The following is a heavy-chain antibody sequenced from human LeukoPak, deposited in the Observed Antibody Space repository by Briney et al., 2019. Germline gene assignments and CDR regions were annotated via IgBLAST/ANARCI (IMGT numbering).Heavy chain of an antibody. CDR3: ARVTMVRGPMGY. Sequence: PGGSLRLSCAASGFTFSSYWMHWVRQAPGKGLVWVSRINSDGSSTSYADSVRGRFTISRDNAKNTLYLQMNSLRAEDTAVYYCARVTMVRGPMGYWGQGTLVTVSS. J-gene: IGHJ4*02. CDR2: INSDGSST. D-gene: IGHD3-10*01. CDR1: GFTFSSYW. V-gene: IGHV3-74*01.